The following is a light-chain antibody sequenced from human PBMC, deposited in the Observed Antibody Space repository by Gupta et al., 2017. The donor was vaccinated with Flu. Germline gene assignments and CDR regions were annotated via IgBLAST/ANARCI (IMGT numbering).Light chain of an antibody. CDR2: AAS. J-gene: IGKJ2*01. CDR1: QSVASSN. V-gene: IGKV3-20*01. CDR3: QQYVASPYT. Sequence: EIALTQSPGTLSLSPGEGATLSCRASQSVASSNLAWYKQKPGQAPRLLVYAASTRATGIPDRISGSGSGTXFTLTIXRLEPEDFAVYYCQQYVASPYTFGXGTKLEIK.